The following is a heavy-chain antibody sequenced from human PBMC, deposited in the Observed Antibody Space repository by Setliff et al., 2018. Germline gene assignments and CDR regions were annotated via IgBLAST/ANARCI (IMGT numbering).Heavy chain of an antibody. D-gene: IGHD3-3*01. Sequence: GGSLRLSCAASGFSFSSYAMSWVRQAPGKGLEWVSTIICSGISTYYADSVQGRVTISRDNHKNTLHLQMNSLRVEDTAIYYCAKSPHDFWSGRVFFDYWGQGMLVTVSS. CDR3: AKSPHDFWSGRVFFDY. CDR2: IICSGIST. V-gene: IGHV3-23*01. CDR1: GFSFSSYA. J-gene: IGHJ4*01.